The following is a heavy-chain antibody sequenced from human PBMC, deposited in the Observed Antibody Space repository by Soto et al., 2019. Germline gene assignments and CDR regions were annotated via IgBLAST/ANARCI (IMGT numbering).Heavy chain of an antibody. V-gene: IGHV3-21*01. CDR2: ISSSSSYI. D-gene: IGHD1-26*01. J-gene: IGHJ6*02. Sequence: KPGGSLRLSCAASGFTFSSYSMNWVRQAPGKGLEWVSSISSSSSYIYYADSVKGRFTISRDNAKNSLYLQMNSLGAEDTAVYYCASLLVGARSDDYYYGMDVWGQGTTVTVSS. CDR3: ASLLVGARSDDYYYGMDV. CDR1: GFTFSSYS.